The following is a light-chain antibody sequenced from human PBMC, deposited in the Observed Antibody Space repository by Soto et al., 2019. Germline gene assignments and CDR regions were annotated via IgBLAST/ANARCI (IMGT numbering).Light chain of an antibody. J-gene: IGKJ5*01. CDR2: GAS. CDR1: QSVSSSY. CDR3: KPRNVWPPVT. Sequence: EIVLTQSPGTLSLSPGERATLSCRASQSVSSSYLAWYQQKPGQAPRLLIYGASSRATGIPDRFSGSGSGTEFTLTITSLPSEDFAVYYCKPRNVWPPVTFGQGTRLEI. V-gene: IGKV3D-20*02.